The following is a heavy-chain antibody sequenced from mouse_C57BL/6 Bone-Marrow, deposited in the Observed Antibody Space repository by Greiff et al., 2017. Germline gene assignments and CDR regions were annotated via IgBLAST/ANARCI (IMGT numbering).Heavy chain of an antibody. J-gene: IGHJ3*01. CDR2: ISYDGSN. V-gene: IGHV3-6*01. CDR3: AREVQKAWFAY. CDR1: GYSITSGYY. Sequence: EVQRVESGPGLVKPSQSLSLTCSVTGYSITSGYYWNWIRQFPGNKLEWMGYISYDGSNNYNPSLKNRISITRDTSKNQFFLKLNSVTTEDTATYYCAREVQKAWFAYWGQGTLVTVSA.